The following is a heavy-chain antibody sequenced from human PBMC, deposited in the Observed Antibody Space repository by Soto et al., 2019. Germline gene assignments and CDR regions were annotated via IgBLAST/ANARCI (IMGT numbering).Heavy chain of an antibody. CDR1: GFSLSTSGVG. CDR2: IYLDDDK. Sequence: SGPTLVNPTQTLTLTCTFSGFSLSTSGVGVGWIRQPPGKALEWLALIYLDDDKRYSPSLKSRLTITKDTSKNQVVLTMTNMDPVDTATYYCAHICSGGSCYSSYDAFDIWGQGTMVTVSS. J-gene: IGHJ3*02. CDR3: AHICSGGSCYSSYDAFDI. D-gene: IGHD2-15*01. V-gene: IGHV2-5*02.